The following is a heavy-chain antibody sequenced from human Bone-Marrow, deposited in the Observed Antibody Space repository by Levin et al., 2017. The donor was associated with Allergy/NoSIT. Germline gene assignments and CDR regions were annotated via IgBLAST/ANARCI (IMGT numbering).Heavy chain of an antibody. V-gene: IGHV3-48*02. CDR1: GFTFSGYS. J-gene: IGHJ4*02. CDR3: VRVRNDYYGSGSYHDPLDY. CDR2: ISSSRSTI. D-gene: IGHD3-10*01. Sequence: GGSLRLSCAASGFTFSGYSMNWVRQAPGKGLEWVSYISSSRSTIHYADSVEGRFTLSRDNAKNSLYLQMNSLRDEDTAVYYCVRVRNDYYGSGSYHDPLDYWGQGTLVTVSS.